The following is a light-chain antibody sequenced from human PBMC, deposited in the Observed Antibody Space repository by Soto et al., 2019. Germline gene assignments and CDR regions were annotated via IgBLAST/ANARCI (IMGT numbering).Light chain of an antibody. CDR3: QHFNNYPLT. J-gene: IGKJ4*01. CDR2: DAS. Sequence: DIQMTQSPSTLSASVGDRVTITCRASQTISNWLAWYQQKPGKAPNLLIYDASTLDSGVPSRFSGSGSGTQFTLTISSLQPDDSATYYCQHFNNYPLTFGGGTKVEIK. V-gene: IGKV1-5*01. CDR1: QTISNW.